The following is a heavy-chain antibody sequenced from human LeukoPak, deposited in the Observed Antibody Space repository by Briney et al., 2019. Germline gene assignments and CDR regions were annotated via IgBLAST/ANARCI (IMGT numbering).Heavy chain of an antibody. CDR2: ISGSGGST. CDR1: GFTFSSYA. Sequence: GGSLRLSCAASGFTFSSYAMSWVRQAPGKGLEWVSAISGSGGSTYYADSVKGRFTISRDNSKNTLHLQMNTLRAEDTAVYYCAKWASIVRASDFDYWGQGTLVPVSS. D-gene: IGHD1-26*01. J-gene: IGHJ4*02. CDR3: AKWASIVRASDFDY. V-gene: IGHV3-23*01.